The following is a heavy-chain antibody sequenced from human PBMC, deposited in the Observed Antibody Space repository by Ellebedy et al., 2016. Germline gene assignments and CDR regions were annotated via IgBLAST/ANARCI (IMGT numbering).Heavy chain of an antibody. V-gene: IGHV4-34*01. CDR3: ASYTYYYDSSGYYPGFYFDY. Sequence: SETLSLTCAVYGGSFSGYYWSWIRQPPGKGLEWIGEINHSGSTYYNPSLKSRVTISVDTSKNQFSLKLSSVTAADTAVYYCASYTYYYDSSGYYPGFYFDYWGQGTLVTVSS. CDR1: GGSFSGYY. CDR2: INHSGST. D-gene: IGHD3-22*01. J-gene: IGHJ4*02.